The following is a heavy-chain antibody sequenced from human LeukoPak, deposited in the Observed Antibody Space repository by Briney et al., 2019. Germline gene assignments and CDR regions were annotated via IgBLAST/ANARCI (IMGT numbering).Heavy chain of an antibody. CDR2: ISAYNGNT. J-gene: IGHJ6*02. V-gene: IGHV1-18*01. CDR3: ARRGWLRLGNYYYYGMDV. Sequence: ASVKVSCKASGYTFTSYGISWVRQAPGQGLEWMGWISAYNGNTNYAQKLQGRVTMTTDTSTSTAYMELRSLRSDDTAVYYCARRGWLRLGNYYYYGMDVWGQGTTVTVSS. CDR1: GYTFTSYG. D-gene: IGHD5-12*01.